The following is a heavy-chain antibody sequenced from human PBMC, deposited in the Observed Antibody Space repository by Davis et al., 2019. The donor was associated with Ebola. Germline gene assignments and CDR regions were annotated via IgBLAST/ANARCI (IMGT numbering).Heavy chain of an antibody. CDR2: ITSRGSYA. Sequence: GESLKISCAASGFSFSDSYMAWIRQPPGKGLEWVSHITSRGSYAEYADSVKGRFTTSRDNAKSSLYLQMNSLRADDTAVYYCARVISVAAAGTADYWGQGALVTVSS. CDR3: ARVISVAAAGTADY. J-gene: IGHJ4*02. D-gene: IGHD6-13*01. V-gene: IGHV3-11*06. CDR1: GFSFSDSY.